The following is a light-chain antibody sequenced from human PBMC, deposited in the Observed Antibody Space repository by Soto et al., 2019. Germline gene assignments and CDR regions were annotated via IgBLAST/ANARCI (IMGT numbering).Light chain of an antibody. CDR2: DAS. CDR1: QSVSSY. J-gene: IGKJ5*01. CDR3: QQRSNWPSMT. Sequence: EIVLAQSRTTLYFAPRQIVTQTCRASQSVSSYLAWYQQKPGQAPGLLIYDASNRATGIPARFSGSGSGTDFTLTIRSLEPEDFAVYYCQQRSNWPSMTFGQGTRLEIK. V-gene: IGKV3-11*01.